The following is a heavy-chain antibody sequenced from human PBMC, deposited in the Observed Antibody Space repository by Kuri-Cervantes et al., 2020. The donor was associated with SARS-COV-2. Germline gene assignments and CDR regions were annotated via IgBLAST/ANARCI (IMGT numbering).Heavy chain of an antibody. Sequence: GESLKISGKASGYTFTSYGISWVRQAPGQGLEWMGWISAYNGNTNYAQKLQGRVTMTTDTSTSTAYMELRSLRSDDTAVYYCARDPNYDSSGYYGLTFDYWGQGTLVTVSS. V-gene: IGHV1-18*01. D-gene: IGHD3-22*01. CDR1: GYTFTSYG. CDR3: ARDPNYDSSGYYGLTFDY. J-gene: IGHJ4*02. CDR2: ISAYNGNT.